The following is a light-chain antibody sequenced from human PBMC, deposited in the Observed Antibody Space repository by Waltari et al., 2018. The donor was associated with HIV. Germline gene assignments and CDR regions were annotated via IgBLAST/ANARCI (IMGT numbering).Light chain of an antibody. CDR3: QQRSTWPYT. Sequence: EIVLTQSPATLPLSPGERATLSCRASQSVSSYLAWYQQKPGQAHRLLIYDASNRATGIPAMFSGSGSGTDFTLTISNLEPENFAVYYCQQRSTWPYTFGQGTKLEIK. CDR2: DAS. J-gene: IGKJ2*01. CDR1: QSVSSY. V-gene: IGKV3-11*01.